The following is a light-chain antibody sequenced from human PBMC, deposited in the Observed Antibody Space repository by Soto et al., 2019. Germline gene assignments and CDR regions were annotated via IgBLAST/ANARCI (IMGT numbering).Light chain of an antibody. J-gene: IGLJ2*01. CDR2: EVS. CDR3: SSYTISSTLYVL. V-gene: IGLV2-14*01. CDR1: SSDVGGYNY. Sequence: QSALTQPASVSGSPGQSITISCTGTSSDVGGYNYVSWYQQHPGKAPKLMIYEVSNRPSGVSNRFSGSKSGNTASLTISGLQAEDEADYYCSSYTISSTLYVLFGGGTKLTVL.